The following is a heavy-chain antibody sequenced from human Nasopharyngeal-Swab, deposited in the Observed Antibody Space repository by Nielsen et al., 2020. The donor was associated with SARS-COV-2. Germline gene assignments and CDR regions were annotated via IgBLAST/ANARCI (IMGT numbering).Heavy chain of an antibody. CDR1: VGSFSAYY. Sequence: GSLRLSCAVHVGSFSAYYWSWVRQPPGKGLEWIGEVDHTGRTNNNPSLQSRVTMSVDTSKNQFSLTLSSVTAADTAVYYCARGGYQLLLRSYYYSMDVWSQGTTVTVSS. V-gene: IGHV4-34*01. CDR2: VDHTGRT. D-gene: IGHD2-2*01. CDR3: ARGGYQLLLRSYYYSMDV. J-gene: IGHJ6*02.